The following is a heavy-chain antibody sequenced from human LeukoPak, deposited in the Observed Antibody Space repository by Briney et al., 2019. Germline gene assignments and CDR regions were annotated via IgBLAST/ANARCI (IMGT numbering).Heavy chain of an antibody. J-gene: IGHJ4*02. CDR2: ISWDGGST. CDR3: AKDPGGSRSLPSYYFDY. D-gene: IGHD3-10*01. Sequence: GGSLRLSCTASGFTFDDYAMHWVRHAPGKRLEWVSFISWDGGSTYYADSVKGRFTISRDNSKNSLYLQMNSLRAEDSALYYCAKDPGGSRSLPSYYFDYWGQGNLVTVSS. V-gene: IGHV3-43D*04. CDR1: GFTFDDYA.